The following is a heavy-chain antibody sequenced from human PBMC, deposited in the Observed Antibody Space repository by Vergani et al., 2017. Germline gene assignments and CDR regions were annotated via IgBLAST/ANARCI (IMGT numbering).Heavy chain of an antibody. V-gene: IGHV4-39*01. CDR1: GGSISSSSYY. J-gene: IGHJ6*02. Sequence: QLQLQESGPGLVKPSETLSLTCTVSGGSISSSSYYWGWLRQPPGKGLEWIGSIYYSGSTYYNPSLKSRVTISVDTSKNQFSLKLSSVTAADTAVYYCVSAEQSPYYYGMDVWGQGTTVTVSS. CDR3: VSAEQSPYYYGMDV. D-gene: IGHD1-26*01. CDR2: IYYSGST.